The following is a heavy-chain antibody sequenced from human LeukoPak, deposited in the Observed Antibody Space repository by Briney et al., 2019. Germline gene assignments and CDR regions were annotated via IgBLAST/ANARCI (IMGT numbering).Heavy chain of an antibody. D-gene: IGHD3-22*01. CDR2: ISGSGGST. CDR1: GFTFSNAW. J-gene: IGHJ4*02. Sequence: GGSLRLSCAASGFTFSNAWLSWVRQAPGKGLEWVSAISGSGGSTYYADSVKGRFTISRDNSKNTLYLQMNSLRAEDTAVYYCAKAGLYYDSSGYYDEYYFDYWGQGTLVTVSS. V-gene: IGHV3-23*01. CDR3: AKAGLYYDSSGYYDEYYFDY.